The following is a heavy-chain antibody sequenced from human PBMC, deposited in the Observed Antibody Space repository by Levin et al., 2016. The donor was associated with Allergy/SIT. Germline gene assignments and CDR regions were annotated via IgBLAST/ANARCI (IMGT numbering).Heavy chain of an antibody. CDR2: IYPGDSDT. Sequence: SVKVSCKGSGYSFTSYWIGWVRQMPGKGLEWMGIIYPGDSDTRYSPSFQGQVTISADKSISTAYLQWSSLKASDTAMYHCARSTKYSSGWYVYWGQGTLVTVSS. CDR1: GYSFTSYW. D-gene: IGHD6-19*01. J-gene: IGHJ4*02. V-gene: IGHV5-51*01. CDR3: ARSTKYSSGWYVY.